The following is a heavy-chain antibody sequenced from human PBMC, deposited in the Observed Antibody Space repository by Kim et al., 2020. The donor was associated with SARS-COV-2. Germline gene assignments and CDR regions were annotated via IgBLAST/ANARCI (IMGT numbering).Heavy chain of an antibody. D-gene: IGHD3-10*01. J-gene: IGHJ4*02. Sequence: GGSLRLSCAASGFTFSNAWMSWVRQAPGKGLEWVGRIKSKTDGGTTDYAAPVKGRFTISRDDSKNTLYLQMNSLKTEDTAVYYCTTPGQDLSGSYFVDYWGQGTLVTVSS. CDR2: IKSKTDGGTT. CDR3: TTPGQDLSGSYFVDY. CDR1: GFTFSNAW. V-gene: IGHV3-15*01.